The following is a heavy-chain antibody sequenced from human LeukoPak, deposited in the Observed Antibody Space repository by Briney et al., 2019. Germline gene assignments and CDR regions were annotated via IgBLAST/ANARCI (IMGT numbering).Heavy chain of an antibody. CDR3: ARPDPTRKLALSY. CDR2: INPNSGGT. V-gene: IGHV1-2*02. J-gene: IGHJ4*02. D-gene: IGHD1-26*01. Sequence: GASVKVSCKASGYTFTGYYMHWVRQAPGQGLEWMGWINPNSGGTNYAQKFQGRVTMTRDTSISTAYMELSRLRSDDTAVYYCARPDPTRKLALSYWGQGTLVTVSS. CDR1: GYTFTGYY.